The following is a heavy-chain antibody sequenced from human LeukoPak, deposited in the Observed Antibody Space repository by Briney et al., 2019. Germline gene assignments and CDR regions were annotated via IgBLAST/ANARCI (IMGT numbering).Heavy chain of an antibody. CDR2: INPNSGGT. D-gene: IGHD1-7*01. CDR3: ADGGWNSNWFDP. V-gene: IGHV1-2*02. J-gene: IGHJ5*02. Sequence: ASVKVSCKASGYSFISYYMHWVRQAPGQGLEWMGWINPNSGGTNYAQKFQGRVTMTRDTSISTAYMELSRLRSDDTAVYYCADGGWNSNWFDPWGQGTLVTVSS. CDR1: GYSFISYY.